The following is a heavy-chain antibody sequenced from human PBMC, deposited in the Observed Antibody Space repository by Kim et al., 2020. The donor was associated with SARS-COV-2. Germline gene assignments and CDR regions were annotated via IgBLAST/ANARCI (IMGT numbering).Heavy chain of an antibody. CDR2: INGDGSGT. J-gene: IGHJ6*02. Sequence: GGSLRLSCAASGFTFSSYWMHWVRQAPGKGLVWVSRINGDGSGTNFADSVTGRFSISRDNAKNTLYLQMNSLRAEDTAVSYWARAVATASRSMDVWGQGTTVTVSS. CDR3: ARAVATASRSMDV. V-gene: IGHV3-74*01. CDR1: GFTFSSYW. D-gene: IGHD2-21*02.